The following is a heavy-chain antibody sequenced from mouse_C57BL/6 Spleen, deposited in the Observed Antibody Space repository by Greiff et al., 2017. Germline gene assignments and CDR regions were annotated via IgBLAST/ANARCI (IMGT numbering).Heavy chain of an antibody. CDR3: ARHDYYGSSPLFAY. CDR2: ISSGGSYN. CDR1: GFTFSSYG. D-gene: IGHD1-1*01. V-gene: IGHV5-6*01. Sequence: EVKLMESGGDLVKPGGSLKLSCAASGFTFSSYGLSWVRQTPDKRLEWVATISSGGSYNYYPDSVKGRFTISRDNAKNTLYLQMSSLKSEDTAMYYCARHDYYGSSPLFAYWGQGTLVTVSA. J-gene: IGHJ3*01.